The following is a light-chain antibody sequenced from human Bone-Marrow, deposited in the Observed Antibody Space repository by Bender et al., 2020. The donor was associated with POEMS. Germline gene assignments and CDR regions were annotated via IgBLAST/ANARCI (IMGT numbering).Light chain of an antibody. CDR1: SSDVGYYNL. J-gene: IGLJ1*01. CDR3: ISYAAGN. V-gene: IGLV2-23*02. CDR2: EVN. Sequence: QSALTQPASVSGSPGQSITISCTGTSSDVGYYNLVSWYQHLPGKAPKLVIYEVNKRPSGVPDRFSGSKSGNTASLTVSGLQAEDEADYYCISYAAGNVGTGTKVTVL.